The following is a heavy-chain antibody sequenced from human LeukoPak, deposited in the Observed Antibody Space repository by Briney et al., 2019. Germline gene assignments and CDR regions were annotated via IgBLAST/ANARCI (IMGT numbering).Heavy chain of an antibody. D-gene: IGHD3-16*01. CDR3: ARDVTLGNFDY. J-gene: IGHJ4*02. V-gene: IGHV3-21*01. CDR2: ISSSSSYI. CDR1: GFTFSSYS. Sequence: GGSLRLSCAASGFTFSSYSTNWVRQAPGKGPEWVSSISSSSSYIYYADSVKGRFTISRDNARNSLYLQMNSLRAEDTAVYYCARDVTLGNFDYWGQGILVIVSS.